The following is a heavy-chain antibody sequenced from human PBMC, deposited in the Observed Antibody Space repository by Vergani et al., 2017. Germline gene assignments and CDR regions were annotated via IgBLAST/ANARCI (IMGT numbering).Heavy chain of an antibody. J-gene: IGHJ6*03. V-gene: IGHV3-33*01. CDR3: VREGSYCGSTTCRNPSYVYYYHMDG. CDR1: GFTFSTYA. CDR2: IYYDGSKK. D-gene: IGHD2-21*01. Sequence: QVQLVESGGGVVQPGRSLRLSCTSSGFTFSTYAMHWVRQAPGKGLEWVAIIYYDGSKKYYAASVKGRFTISRDNSRNTLDLLMSSLRAEDTAIYYCVREGSYCGSTTCRNPSYVYYYHMDGWGEGTTVTVSS.